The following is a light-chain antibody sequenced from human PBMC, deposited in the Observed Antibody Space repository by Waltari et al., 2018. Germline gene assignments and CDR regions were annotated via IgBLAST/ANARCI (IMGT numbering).Light chain of an antibody. J-gene: IGKJ4*01. CDR1: QSVLYTTNNKNY. CDR2: WAS. Sequence: DIVMTQSPDSLAVSLGERATINCKSSQSVLYTTNNKNYLAWYQQKPGQPPKLIIYWASTRESGVPDRFSGSGSGTNFTLTISSLQAEDVAVYYCQQYHSPPQTFGGGTKVEIK. CDR3: QQYHSPPQT. V-gene: IGKV4-1*01.